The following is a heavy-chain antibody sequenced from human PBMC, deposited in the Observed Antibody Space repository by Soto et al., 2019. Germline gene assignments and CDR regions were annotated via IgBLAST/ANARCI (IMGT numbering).Heavy chain of an antibody. D-gene: IGHD3-10*01. CDR1: GYSFTSYY. CDR2: IHPGDSET. CDR3: ARQLITRVRGVSSSGLDV. J-gene: IGHJ6*02. Sequence: GESLKISCKGSGYSFTSYYIAWVRQMPGKGLEWMGIIHPGDSETRYSPSFQGHVIISADKSISSAYLQWSSLEAADTAMYYCARQLITRVRGVSSSGLDVWGQGTTVTVSS. V-gene: IGHV5-51*01.